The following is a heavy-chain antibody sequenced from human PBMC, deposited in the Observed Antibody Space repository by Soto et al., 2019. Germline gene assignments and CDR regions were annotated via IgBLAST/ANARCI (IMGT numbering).Heavy chain of an antibody. J-gene: IGHJ6*02. D-gene: IGHD6-19*01. V-gene: IGHV4-59*01. Sequence: SETLSLTCTVSGGSISSYYWSWIRQPPGKGLEWIGYIYYSGSTNYNPSLKSRVTISVDTSKNQFSLKLRSVTDADTAVYYCSRGYGEAVAGHMIFYYYYGMDVWGQGTTVTVSS. CDR3: SRGYGEAVAGHMIFYYYYGMDV. CDR2: IYYSGST. CDR1: GGSISSYY.